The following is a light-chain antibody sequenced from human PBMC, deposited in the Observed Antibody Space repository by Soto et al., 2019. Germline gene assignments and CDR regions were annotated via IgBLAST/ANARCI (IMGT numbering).Light chain of an antibody. CDR3: SSFTSSGTRV. V-gene: IGLV2-14*01. CDR2: DVN. J-gene: IGLJ1*01. CDR1: SSDIGGYNY. Sequence: QSALTQPASVSGSPGQSITISCTGTSSDIGGYNYVSRFQQHPDKAPKLMIYDVNGRPSGVSNRFSGSKSGNTASLTISGLQAEDEADYYCSSFTSSGTRVFGTGTKLTVL.